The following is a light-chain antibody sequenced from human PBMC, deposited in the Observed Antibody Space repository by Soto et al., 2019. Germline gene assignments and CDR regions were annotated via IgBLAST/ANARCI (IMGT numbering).Light chain of an antibody. J-gene: IGKJ1*01. CDR2: DAL. Sequence: EIVLTQSPVTLSLSPGERATLSCRASQSVSSNLAGYQQKPGQAPSLLIYDALTSATGIPARISSSGSGTELTLPISSLQSEDFALNYCQQYNDWPLTFGQGTKVDIK. CDR1: QSVSSN. CDR3: QQYNDWPLT. V-gene: IGKV3-15*01.